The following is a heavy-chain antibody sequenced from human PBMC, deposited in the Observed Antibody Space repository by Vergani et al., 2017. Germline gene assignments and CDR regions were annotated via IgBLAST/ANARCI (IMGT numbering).Heavy chain of an antibody. D-gene: IGHD6-19*01. CDR1: GGTFSSYA. J-gene: IGHJ6*02. Sequence: QVQLVQSGAEVKKPGASVKVSCKASGGTFSSYAISWVRQAPGQGLEWMGWINPNSGGTNYAQKFQGRVTMTRDTSISTAYMELSRLRSDDTAVYYCARDGRRIAVAGTRGGMDVWGQGTTVTVSS. CDR3: ARDGRRIAVAGTRGGMDV. CDR2: INPNSGGT. V-gene: IGHV1-2*02.